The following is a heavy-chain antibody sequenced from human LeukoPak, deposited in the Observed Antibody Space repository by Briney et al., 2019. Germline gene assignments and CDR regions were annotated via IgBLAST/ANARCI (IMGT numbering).Heavy chain of an antibody. V-gene: IGHV1-2*02. Sequence: ASVKVSCEASGYTFTAHYVHWVRQAPGQGLEWMGWINANSGDTKYADRFQGRVTMTRDTSISTPYMELSRLTFDDTAVYYCGRGSYWFDPWGQGTLVTVSS. CDR2: INANSGDT. J-gene: IGHJ5*02. CDR3: GRGSYWFDP. CDR1: GYTFTAHY. D-gene: IGHD3-16*01.